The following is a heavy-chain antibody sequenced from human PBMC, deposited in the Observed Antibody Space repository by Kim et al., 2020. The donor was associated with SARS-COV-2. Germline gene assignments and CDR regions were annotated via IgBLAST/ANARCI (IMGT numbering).Heavy chain of an antibody. CDR1: GGSISSSSYY. V-gene: IGHV4-39*07. D-gene: IGHD6-13*01. J-gene: IGHJ5*02. CDR3: ARDSRDSSSWYKTSRPLFWFDP. Sequence: SETLSLTCTVSGGSISSSSYYWGWIRQPPGKGLEWIGSIYYSGSTYYNPSLKSRVTISVDTSKNQFSLKLSSVTAADTAVYYCARDSRDSSSWYKTSRPLFWFDPWGQGTLVTVSA. CDR2: IYYSGST.